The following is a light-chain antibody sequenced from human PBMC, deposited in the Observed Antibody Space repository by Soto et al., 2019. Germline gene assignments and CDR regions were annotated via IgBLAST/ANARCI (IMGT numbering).Light chain of an antibody. J-gene: IGKJ2*01. CDR3: QQRDTWPPFT. CDR1: RSINSY. V-gene: IGKV3-11*01. Sequence: IVLTQSPATLSLSPGERATLSCRVSRSINSYLAWYQQKPGQAPRLLIYDASNRATGIPARFSGSGSGTDFTLTISSLEPEDFAVYYCQQRDTWPPFTFGQGTKLEIK. CDR2: DAS.